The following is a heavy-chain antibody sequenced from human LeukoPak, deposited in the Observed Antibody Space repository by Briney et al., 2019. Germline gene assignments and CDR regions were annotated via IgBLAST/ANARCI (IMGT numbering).Heavy chain of an antibody. D-gene: IGHD2-15*01. CDR2: ISSGSSTI. CDR1: GFTFSSNG. Sequence: GGSLRLSCAASGFTFSSNGMNWVRQAPGKGLEWVSYISSGSSTIYYADSVKGRFTISRDNAKNSLYLQMNSLRADDTAVYYCAKDLGVVVVTHWGQGTLVTVSS. V-gene: IGHV3-48*01. J-gene: IGHJ4*02. CDR3: AKDLGVVVVTH.